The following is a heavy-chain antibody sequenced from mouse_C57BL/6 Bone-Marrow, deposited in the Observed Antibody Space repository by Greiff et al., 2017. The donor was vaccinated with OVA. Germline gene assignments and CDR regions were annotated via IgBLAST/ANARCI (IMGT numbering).Heavy chain of an antibody. Sequence: QVQLQQSGAELVKPGASVKMSCKASGYTFTTYPIEWMKQNHGKSLEWIGNFHPYNDDTKYNEKFKGKATLTVDKYSSTVYLELSRLTSDDSAVYYCARGSYDYGFLFAYWGQGTLVTVSA. V-gene: IGHV1-47*01. CDR2: FHPYNDDT. J-gene: IGHJ3*01. D-gene: IGHD2-4*01. CDR3: ARGSYDYGFLFAY. CDR1: GYTFTTYP.